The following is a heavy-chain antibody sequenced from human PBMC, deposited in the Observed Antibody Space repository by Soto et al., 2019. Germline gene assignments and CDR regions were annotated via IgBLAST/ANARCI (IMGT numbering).Heavy chain of an antibody. CDR3: ARQRTSVVTQAYFDV. J-gene: IGHJ4*02. D-gene: IGHD2-21*02. CDR2: IYYSGST. V-gene: IGHV4-39*01. Sequence: SETLSLTCIVSGGSISSYYWGWIRQPPGKGLEWIGSIYYSGSTYNNPSLRSRVSMSIDTSKDQFSLKLKSVTAADTALYFCARQRTSVVTQAYFDVWGPGSLVTVS. CDR1: GGSISSYY.